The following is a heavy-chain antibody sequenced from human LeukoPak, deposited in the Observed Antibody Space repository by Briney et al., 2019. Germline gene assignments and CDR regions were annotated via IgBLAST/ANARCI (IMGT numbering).Heavy chain of an antibody. CDR1: GYTFTSYG. J-gene: IGHJ6*03. CDR2: ISAYNGNT. Sequence: ASVKVSCKASGYTFTSYGISWVRQAPGQGLERMGWISAYNGNTNYAQKLQGRVTMTTDTSTSTAYMELRSLRSDDTAVYYCARVESLLYYYYMDVWGEGTTVTVSS. CDR3: ARVESLLYYYYMDV. V-gene: IGHV1-18*01. D-gene: IGHD5-24*01.